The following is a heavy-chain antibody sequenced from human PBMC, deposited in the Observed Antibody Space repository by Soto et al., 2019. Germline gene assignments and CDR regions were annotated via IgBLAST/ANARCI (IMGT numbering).Heavy chain of an antibody. CDR1: GFTFSSYW. CDR2: IKQDGSEK. Sequence: GSLRLSCAASGFTFSSYWMSWVRQAPGKGLEWVANIKQDGSEKYYVDSVKGRFTISRDNAKNSLYLQMNSLRAEDTAVYYCATDYDFWSGYYTPRHYVMDVWGQGTTVLVSS. V-gene: IGHV3-7*05. CDR3: ATDYDFWSGYYTPRHYVMDV. J-gene: IGHJ6*02. D-gene: IGHD3-3*01.